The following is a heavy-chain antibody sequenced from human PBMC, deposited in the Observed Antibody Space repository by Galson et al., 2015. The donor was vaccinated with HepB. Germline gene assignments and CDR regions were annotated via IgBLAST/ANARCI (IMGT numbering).Heavy chain of an antibody. CDR2: ISVSGGST. CDR1: GFTFSSYA. V-gene: IGHV3-23*01. J-gene: IGHJ4*02. D-gene: IGHD1-26*01. CDR3: AKSVGTTKRGIDY. Sequence: SLRLSCAASGFTFSSYAMSWVRQAPGKGLEWVSAISVSGGSTYYADSVKGRFTISRDNSKNTLSLQMNSLRAEDTAVYYCAKSVGTTKRGIDYWGQGTLVTVSS.